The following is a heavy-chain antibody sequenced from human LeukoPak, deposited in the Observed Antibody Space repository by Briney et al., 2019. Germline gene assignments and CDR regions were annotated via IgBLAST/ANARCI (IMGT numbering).Heavy chain of an antibody. J-gene: IGHJ4*02. CDR1: GASISHDYYF. CDR3: ARLEGPGAVGDY. CDR2: IFHSGST. V-gene: IGHV4-30-4*01. D-gene: IGHD2-2*01. Sequence: SETLSLTCTVSGASISHDYYFWSWIRQPPEKGLEFIGYIFHSGSTYYNASLRSRVTISIDTSKSQFSLSLSSVTAADTAVYYCARLEGPGAVGDYWGEGALVTVSS.